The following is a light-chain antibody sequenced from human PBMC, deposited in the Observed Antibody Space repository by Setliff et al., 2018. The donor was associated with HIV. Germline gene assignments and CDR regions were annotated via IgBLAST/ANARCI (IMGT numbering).Light chain of an antibody. CDR1: SSDVGSYNY. CDR2: DVT. V-gene: IGLV2-11*01. J-gene: IGLJ2*01. Sequence: QSALTQPRSVSGSPGQSVTISCTGTSSDVGSYNYVSWYQQHPGKAPKLMIYDVTKRPSGVPDRFSGSKSGNTASLTISGLQAEDEVDYYCCSYAGSYTPVIFGGGTKVTVL. CDR3: CSYAGSYTPVI.